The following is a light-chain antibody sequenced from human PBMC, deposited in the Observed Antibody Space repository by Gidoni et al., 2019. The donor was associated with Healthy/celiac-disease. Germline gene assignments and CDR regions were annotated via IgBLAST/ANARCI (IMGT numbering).Light chain of an antibody. J-gene: IGLJ3*02. CDR1: SSDVGGYNS. CDR3: SSYTSSSNWV. V-gene: IGLV2-14*01. Sequence: QSALTQPASVSGSPGQSITISCTGPSSDVGGYNSVSWYQQHPGKAPKLMIYEVSNRPSGVSNRFSGSKSGNTASLTSSGLQAEDEADYYCSSYTSSSNWVFGGGTKLTVL. CDR2: EVS.